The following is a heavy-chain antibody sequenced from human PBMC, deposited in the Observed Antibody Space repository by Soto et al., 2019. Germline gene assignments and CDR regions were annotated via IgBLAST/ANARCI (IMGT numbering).Heavy chain of an antibody. D-gene: IGHD6-13*01. V-gene: IGHV3-33*01. J-gene: IGHJ6*02. CDR1: GFTFNNYG. CDR2: IWNDGSNN. CDR3: ARRQIPPPTRGAANARGGMDV. Sequence: QVQLVESGGGVVQPGRSLRLSCAASGFTFNNYGMHWVRQAPGKGLEWLAVIWNDGSNNYYANSVKGRFTISRDNSKNTLYLQMNSLRAEDTAVYYCARRQIPPPTRGAANARGGMDVWGQGTTVIVSS.